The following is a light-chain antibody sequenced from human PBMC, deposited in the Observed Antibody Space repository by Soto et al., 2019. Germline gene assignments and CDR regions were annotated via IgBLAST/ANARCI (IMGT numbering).Light chain of an antibody. CDR3: QQYNSYRT. CDR1: QSISSW. J-gene: IGKJ1*01. V-gene: IGKV1-5*01. CDR2: DAS. Sequence: DIQMTQSPSTLSASVGDRVTITCRASQSISSWLAWYQQKPGKAPKLLIYDASSLESGVPSRFSGSGSGTEFTHTISSLQPDDFATYYYQQYNSYRTFGQGTKVESK.